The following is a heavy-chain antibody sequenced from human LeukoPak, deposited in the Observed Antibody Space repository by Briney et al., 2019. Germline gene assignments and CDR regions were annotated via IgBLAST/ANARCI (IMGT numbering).Heavy chain of an antibody. CDR1: GYTFTSNY. CDR2: ISPSGGST. Sequence: GASVKVSCKAFGYTFTSNYMHWVRQAPGQGPEWMGVISPSGGSTTYAQKFQGRVTLTRDMSTSTAYMELSTLRSEDTAVYYCARDSGNDFGANWGQGTLVTVSS. J-gene: IGHJ4*02. CDR3: ARDSGNDFGAN. V-gene: IGHV1-46*01. D-gene: IGHD4-17*01.